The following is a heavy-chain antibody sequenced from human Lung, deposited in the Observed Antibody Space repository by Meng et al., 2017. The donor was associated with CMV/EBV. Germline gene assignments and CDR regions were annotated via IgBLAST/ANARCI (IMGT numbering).Heavy chain of an antibody. CDR2: IISGSIYI. CDR1: FYIYS. J-gene: IGHJ3*01. Sequence: FYIYSLHWVRHAPGEGLEWVSAIISGSIYIYYADSVKCRFTISRDNAENSLYLQMNILGAEDTAVYYCGRDIDCTVTTCYFEDCVDFWGQGTMVTVSS. V-gene: IGHV3-21*01. CDR3: GRDIDCTVTTCYFEDCVDF. D-gene: IGHD2-2*01.